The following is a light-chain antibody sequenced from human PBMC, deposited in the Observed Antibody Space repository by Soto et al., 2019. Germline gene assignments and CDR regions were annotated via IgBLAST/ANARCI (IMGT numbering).Light chain of an antibody. CDR1: ESISSW. CDR2: KAS. CDR3: QQYTTYPLT. J-gene: IGKJ4*01. Sequence: DIQMTQSPSSLSASVGDRVTITCRASESISSWLAWYQQKPGKAPKLLIFKASSLEGGVPSRFSGSGSGTEFTLTISILQPDDSATYSCQQYTTYPLTFGGGTKVEIK. V-gene: IGKV1-5*03.